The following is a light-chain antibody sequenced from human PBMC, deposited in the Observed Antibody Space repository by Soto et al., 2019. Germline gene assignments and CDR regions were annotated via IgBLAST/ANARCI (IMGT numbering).Light chain of an antibody. CDR1: SSNIGAGYD. Sequence: QSVLTQPPSVSGAPGQRVTISCTGSSSNIGAGYDVHWYQQLPGTAPKLLIYGNSNRPSGVPDRFSGSKSGTSASLAITGLQAEDEVDYYCQSYDSSLISYVFGPGTKLTVL. CDR2: GNS. J-gene: IGLJ1*01. CDR3: QSYDSSLISYV. V-gene: IGLV1-40*01.